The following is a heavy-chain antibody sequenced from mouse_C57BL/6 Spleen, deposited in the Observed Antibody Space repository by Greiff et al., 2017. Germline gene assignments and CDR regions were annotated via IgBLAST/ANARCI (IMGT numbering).Heavy chain of an antibody. CDR3: VRRGRGAEFAD. J-gene: IGHJ3*01. D-gene: IGHD1-1*01. CDR2: IRSKSNNYAT. Sequence: DVMLVESGGGLVQPKGSLKLSCAASGFSFNTYAMNWVRQAPGKGLEWVARIRSKSNNYATYYADSVKDRFTISRDDSESMLYLQMNNLKTEDTAMYYCVRRGRGAEFADWGQGTLVTVSA. CDR1: GFSFNTYA. V-gene: IGHV10-1*01.